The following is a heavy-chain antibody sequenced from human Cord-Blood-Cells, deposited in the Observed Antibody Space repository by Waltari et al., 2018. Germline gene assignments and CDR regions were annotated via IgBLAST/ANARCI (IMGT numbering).Heavy chain of an antibody. CDR2: ITPNSGGT. J-gene: IGHJ4*02. V-gene: IGHV1-2*02. Sequence: QVQLVQSGAEVKKPGASVKVSCKASGYTFTGYYMHWVRQAPGQGLEWMGWITPNSGGTDYAKMFQGRVTMARDTSSSTAYMELSRLRSDDTAVYYCASRGPLRGYFDWSLTYWGQGTLATVSS. CDR3: ASRGPLRGYFDWSLTY. CDR1: GYTFTGYY. D-gene: IGHD3-9*01.